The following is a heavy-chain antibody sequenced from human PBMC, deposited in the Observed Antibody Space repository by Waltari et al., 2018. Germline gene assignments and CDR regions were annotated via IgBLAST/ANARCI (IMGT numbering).Heavy chain of an antibody. CDR1: GGTFSSYT. J-gene: IGHJ4*02. V-gene: IGHV1-69*02. CDR3: ARGYRGYSGYASDY. CDR2: ISPIRGIA. Sequence: QVQLVQSGAEVKKPGSSVKVSCKASGGTFSSYTISWVRQAPGQGLEWMGRISPIRGIANYAQKFQGRVTITADKSTSTAYMELSSLRSEDTAVYYCARGYRGYSGYASDYWGQGTLVTVSS. D-gene: IGHD5-12*01.